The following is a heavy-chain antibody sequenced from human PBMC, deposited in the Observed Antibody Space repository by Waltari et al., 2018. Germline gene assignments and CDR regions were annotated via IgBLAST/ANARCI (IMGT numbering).Heavy chain of an antibody. CDR2: ILVTGNK. CDR3: ARVTVVARVSDVFDV. J-gene: IGHJ3*01. CDR1: GFTVSDTY. V-gene: IGHV3-53*01. Sequence: EVQVVESGGDLIQPGGSLRLSCAASGFTVSDTYMTWVRQAPGKGLDGGATILVTGNKHYSDSVRGRFTISRDSSRNRVYLQMDNLRAEDTATYYCARVTVVARVSDVFDVWGQGTMITVSS. D-gene: IGHD6-6*01.